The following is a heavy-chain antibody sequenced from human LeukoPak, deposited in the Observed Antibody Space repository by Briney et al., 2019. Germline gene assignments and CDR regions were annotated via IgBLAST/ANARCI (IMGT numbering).Heavy chain of an antibody. V-gene: IGHV1-24*01. CDR1: GYTITELS. D-gene: IGHD4-17*01. J-gene: IGHJ3*02. CDR2: FDPEDGET. Sequence: ASVKVSCKVSGYTITELSMHWVRQAPGKGLEWMGGFDPEDGETIYAQKFQGRVTMTEDTSTDTAYMELSSLRSEDTAVYYCATAIRNYGDAFDIWGQGTMVTVSS. CDR3: ATAIRNYGDAFDI.